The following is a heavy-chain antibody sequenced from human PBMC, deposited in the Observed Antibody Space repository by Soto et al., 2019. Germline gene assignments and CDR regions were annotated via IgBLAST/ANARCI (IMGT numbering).Heavy chain of an antibody. J-gene: IGHJ3*02. Sequence: QVQLVESGGGVVQPGMSLRLSCAASGLTFSSYGMHWVRQAPGKGLEWVAVISYDGSNKYYADSVKGRFTISRDNSKNTLYLQMYSLRAEDTAVYYCTNDISWNYGAFDIWGQGTMVTVSS. V-gene: IGHV3-30*18. CDR1: GLTFSSYG. CDR2: ISYDGSNK. D-gene: IGHD1-7*01. CDR3: TNDISWNYGAFDI.